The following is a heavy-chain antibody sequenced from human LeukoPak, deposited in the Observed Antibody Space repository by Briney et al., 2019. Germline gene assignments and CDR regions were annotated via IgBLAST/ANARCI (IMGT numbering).Heavy chain of an antibody. Sequence: GRSLRLSCAASGFTFSSYGMHWVRQAPGKGLEWVAVISYDGSNKYYADSVKGRFTISRDNSKNSLYLQMNSLRAEDTAVYYCARATQTVTTKFYYFDYWGQGTLVTVSS. CDR2: ISYDGSNK. CDR1: GFTFSSYG. CDR3: ARATQTVTTKFYYFDY. D-gene: IGHD4-17*01. J-gene: IGHJ4*02. V-gene: IGHV3-30*03.